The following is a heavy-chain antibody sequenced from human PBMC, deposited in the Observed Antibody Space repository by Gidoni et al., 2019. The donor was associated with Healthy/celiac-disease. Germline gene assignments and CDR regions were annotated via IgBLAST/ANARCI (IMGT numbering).Heavy chain of an antibody. V-gene: IGHV2-26*01. Sequence: QVTLKESGPVLVKPTETLTLTCTVSGFSLSNARMGGSWIRQPPGKALEWLAHIFSNDEKSYSTSLKSRLTISKDTSKSQVVLTMTNMDPVDTATYYCARMWDYVWGSYPLGGDAFDIWGQGTMVTVSS. D-gene: IGHD3-16*02. CDR3: ARMWDYVWGSYPLGGDAFDI. CDR1: GFSLSNARMG. J-gene: IGHJ3*02. CDR2: IFSNDEK.